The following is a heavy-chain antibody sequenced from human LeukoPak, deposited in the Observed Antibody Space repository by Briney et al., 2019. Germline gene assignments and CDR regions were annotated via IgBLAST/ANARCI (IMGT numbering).Heavy chain of an antibody. CDR3: ATLTTHIVVVPAAIRRGYYYYGMDV. V-gene: IGHV1-24*01. CDR2: FDPEDGET. CDR1: GYTLTELS. D-gene: IGHD2-2*02. J-gene: IGHJ6*02. Sequence: ASVKVSCKVSGYTLTELSMHWGRQAPGKGLEWMGGFDPEDGETIYAQKFQGRVTMTEDTSTDTAYMELSSLRSEDTAVYYCATLTTHIVVVPAAIRRGYYYYGMDVWGQGTTVTVSS.